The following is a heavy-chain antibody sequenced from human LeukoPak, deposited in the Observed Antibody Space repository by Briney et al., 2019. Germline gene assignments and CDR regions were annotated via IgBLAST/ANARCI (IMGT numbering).Heavy chain of an antibody. CDR2: ISGSSDTI. V-gene: IGHV3-48*01. J-gene: IGHJ4*02. CDR1: GFTFSSYA. Sequence: GGSLRLSCAASGFTFSSYAMSWVRQAPGKGLEWVSYISGSSDTIYYADSVKGRLIISRDNAKNSLYLQMNSLRAEDTAVYYCARVIGARCDYWGQGTLVTVSS. CDR3: ARVIGARCDY. D-gene: IGHD6-6*01.